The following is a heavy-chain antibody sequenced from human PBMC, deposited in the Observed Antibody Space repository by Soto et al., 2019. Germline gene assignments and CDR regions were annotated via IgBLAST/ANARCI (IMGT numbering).Heavy chain of an antibody. CDR2: IYHSGST. J-gene: IGHJ4*01. Sequence: SETLSLTHAVSAASISSSTWWNWILQPPGKGLQWIGEIYHSGSTNYKSSLKTRVTISVEKSKNQFSLNLSSLTAADTAIYYCARVLCSITGCYSMSIDYWGQGTMVTAS. D-gene: IGHD2-2*02. V-gene: IGHV4-4*02. CDR3: ARVLCSITGCYSMSIDY. CDR1: AASISSSTW.